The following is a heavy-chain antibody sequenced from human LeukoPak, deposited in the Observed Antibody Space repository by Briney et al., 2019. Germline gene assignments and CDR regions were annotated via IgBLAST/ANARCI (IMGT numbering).Heavy chain of an antibody. J-gene: IGHJ6*03. CDR3: ARQRRGRITMVRGVIITSPSLYYYYYYMDV. V-gene: IGHV4-34*01. Sequence: PSETLSLTCTVSGGSLSSYYWSWIRQPPGKGLEWIGEINHSGSTNYNPSLTSRVTISVDTSKNQFSLKLSSVTAADTAVYYCARQRRGRITMVRGVIITSPSLYYYYYYMDVWGKGTTVTISS. D-gene: IGHD3-10*01. CDR1: GGSLSSYY. CDR2: INHSGST.